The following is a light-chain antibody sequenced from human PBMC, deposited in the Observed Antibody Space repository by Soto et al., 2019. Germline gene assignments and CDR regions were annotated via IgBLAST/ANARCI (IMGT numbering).Light chain of an antibody. J-gene: IGKJ1*01. Sequence: DIVMTQSPDSLALSLGERATINCKSSQSVLYSSNNENYLAWYQQKPGQPPKLLIYWASTRESGVPDRFSGSGSGTDFTLTISSLQAEDVAVYYCQQYFNTPQAWTFGQGTKVEIK. CDR3: QQYFNTPQAWT. CDR2: WAS. CDR1: QSVLYSSNNENY. V-gene: IGKV4-1*01.